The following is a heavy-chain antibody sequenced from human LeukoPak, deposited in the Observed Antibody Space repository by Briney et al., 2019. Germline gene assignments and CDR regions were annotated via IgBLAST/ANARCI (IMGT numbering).Heavy chain of an antibody. D-gene: IGHD6-19*01. Sequence: SETLSLTCTVSGGSISSYYWSWIRQPPGKGLEWIGYIYYSGSTNYNPSLKSRVTISVDTSKNQFPLKLSSVTAADTAVYYCARDVVAGYFDYWGQGTLVTVSS. CDR3: ARDVVAGYFDY. V-gene: IGHV4-59*01. CDR1: GGSISSYY. J-gene: IGHJ4*02. CDR2: IYYSGST.